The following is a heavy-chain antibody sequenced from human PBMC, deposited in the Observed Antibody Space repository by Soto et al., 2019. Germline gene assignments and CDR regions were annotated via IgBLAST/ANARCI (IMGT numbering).Heavy chain of an antibody. CDR2: ISGSGDGT. CDR3: TKSRRSVLMVYGFGGMDV. Sequence: EIQLLESGGGLAQRGGSLRLSCAASGFSVSDYAMSWVRQAPGKGLEWVSSISGSGDGTYYGDSVKGRFTLSRDTSQKTLYLQMNNLSGEDTAVYFCTKSRRSVLMVYGFGGMDVWGRGTTVTVSS. V-gene: IGHV3-23*01. D-gene: IGHD2-8*01. CDR1: GFSVSDYA. J-gene: IGHJ6*02.